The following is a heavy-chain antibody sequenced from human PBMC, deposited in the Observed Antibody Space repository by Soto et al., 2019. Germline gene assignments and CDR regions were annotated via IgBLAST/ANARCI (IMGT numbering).Heavy chain of an antibody. D-gene: IGHD6-13*01. CDR2: ISSSGDTT. J-gene: IGHJ4*02. V-gene: IGHV3-48*02. CDR3: ARDLGNVSWPNFDY. Sequence: GGSPRLSCAASGFTFSSYKMNWVRPAPGKGMEWLSFISSSGDTTYYADSVIGRFTISRDNAKNSLYLQMNSLRDEDTAVDYCARDLGNVSWPNFDYWRQGTQSTFSS. CDR1: GFTFSSYK.